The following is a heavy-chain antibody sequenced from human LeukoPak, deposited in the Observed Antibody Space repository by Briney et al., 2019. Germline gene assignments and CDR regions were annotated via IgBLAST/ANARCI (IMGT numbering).Heavy chain of an antibody. CDR2: ISKDGNNK. D-gene: IGHD2-21*02. CDR3: AKYQLAYCGGDCYSAP. CDR1: RLTFKNYG. V-gene: IGHV3-30*18. J-gene: IGHJ5*02. Sequence: QPGRSLRLSFTASRLTFKNYGMLCVRQAPGKGLEWVAVISKDGNNKYYADCVKGRFTISRDNSKNTLYLQMNSLRAEDTAVYYCAKYQLAYCGGDCYSAPWGQGTLVTVSS.